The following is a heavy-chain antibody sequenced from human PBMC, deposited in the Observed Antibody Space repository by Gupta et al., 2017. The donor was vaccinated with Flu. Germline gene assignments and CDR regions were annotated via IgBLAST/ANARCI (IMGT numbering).Heavy chain of an antibody. J-gene: IGHJ4*02. V-gene: IGHV3-13*01. CDR1: GFTFSSYD. CDR3: ARGRFRYYGSGSFSPFDY. Sequence: EVQLVESGGGLVQPGGSLRLSCAASGFTFSSYDMHWVRQATGKGLEWVSAIGTAGDTYYPGSVKGRFTISRENAKNSLYLQMNSLRAGDTAVYYCARGRFRYYGSGSFSPFDYWGQGTLVTVSS. CDR2: IGTAGDT. D-gene: IGHD3-10*01.